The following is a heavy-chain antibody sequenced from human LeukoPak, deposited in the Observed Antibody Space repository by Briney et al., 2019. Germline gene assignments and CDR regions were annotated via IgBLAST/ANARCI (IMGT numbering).Heavy chain of an antibody. Sequence: GASVKVSCKASGYTFTGYYMHWVRQAPGQGLEWMGWINPNSGGTNYAQKFQGRVTMTRDTSISTAYMELSRLRSDDTAVYYCARAAVPRYNWNDEGNNWFDPWGQGNLVTVSS. J-gene: IGHJ5*02. V-gene: IGHV1-2*02. CDR3: ARAAVPRYNWNDEGNNWFDP. CDR2: INPNSGGT. D-gene: IGHD1-1*01. CDR1: GYTFTGYY.